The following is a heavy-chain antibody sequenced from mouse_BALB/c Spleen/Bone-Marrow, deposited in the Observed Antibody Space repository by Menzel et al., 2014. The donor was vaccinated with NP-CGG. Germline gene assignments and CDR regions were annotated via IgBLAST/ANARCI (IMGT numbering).Heavy chain of an antibody. V-gene: IGHV14-1*02. Sequence: VQLQQSGAEIVRPGALVKLSCKASGFDIKDYYMQWVKQRPEQGLEWIGWIDPENGNTIYDPKFQGKATITADTSSNTAYLQLSSLTSEDTAVYYCASYYYGRYFDVWGAGTTVTVSS. CDR3: ASYYYGRYFDV. CDR2: IDPENGNT. CDR1: GFDIKDYY. D-gene: IGHD1-1*01. J-gene: IGHJ1*01.